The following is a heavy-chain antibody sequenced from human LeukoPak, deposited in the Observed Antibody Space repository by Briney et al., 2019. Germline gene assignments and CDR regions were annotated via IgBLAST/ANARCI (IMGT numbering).Heavy chain of an antibody. V-gene: IGHV3-11*01. J-gene: IGHJ4*02. CDR2: ISSSGSTI. CDR1: GFTFSDYY. Sequence: PGGPLRLSCAASGFTFSDYYMSWIRQPPGKGLEWVSYISSSGSTIYYADSVKGRFTISRDNAKNSLFLQMNSLRAEDTAVYYCARRAYSSGWYFFDYWGQGTLVTVSS. D-gene: IGHD6-19*01. CDR3: ARRAYSSGWYFFDY.